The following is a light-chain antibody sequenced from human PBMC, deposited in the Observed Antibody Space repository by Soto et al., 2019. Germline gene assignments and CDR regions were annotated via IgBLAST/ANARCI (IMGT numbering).Light chain of an antibody. CDR1: QRISSY. J-gene: IGKJ5*01. V-gene: IGKV1-39*01. CDR3: QQSYSSRSIT. Sequence: IRMTHSPSALSAPGGDRVSITWRASQRISSYLNWYQQKPGKAPKLLIYAASSLQSGVPSRFSGSGSGTDFTLTISSLQPEDFATYYCQQSYSSRSITFGQGTLLEIK. CDR2: AAS.